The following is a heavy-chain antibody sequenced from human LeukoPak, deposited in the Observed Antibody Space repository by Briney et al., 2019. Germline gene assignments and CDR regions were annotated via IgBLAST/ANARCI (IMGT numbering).Heavy chain of an antibody. Sequence: QPGGSLRLSCAASGFTFSSYGMHWVRQAPGKGLEWVAVIWYDGSNKYYADSVKGRFTISRDNSKNTLYLQMNSLRAEDTAVYYCAKDAYYYYYIDVWGKGTTVTVSS. CDR1: GFTFSSYG. V-gene: IGHV3-33*06. CDR3: AKDAYYYYYIDV. CDR2: IWYDGSNK. J-gene: IGHJ6*03.